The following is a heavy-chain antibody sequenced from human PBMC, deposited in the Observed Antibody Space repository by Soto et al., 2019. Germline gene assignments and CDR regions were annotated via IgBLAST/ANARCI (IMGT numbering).Heavy chain of an antibody. V-gene: IGHV4-59*08. CDR2: IYYSGST. J-gene: IGHJ4*02. CDR3: ATVFCSRGSCYPDN. D-gene: IGHD2-15*01. Sequence: PSETLSLTCTLSGCSISSYYWSWIRQPPGKGLEWIVYIYYSGSTNYNPSLKSRVTISVDTSKNQFSLKLSSVTAADTAVYYCATVFCSRGSCYPDNWGQGTLVTVSS. CDR1: GCSISSYY.